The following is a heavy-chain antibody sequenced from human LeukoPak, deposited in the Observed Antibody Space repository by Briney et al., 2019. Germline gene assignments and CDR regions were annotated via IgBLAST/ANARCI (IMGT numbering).Heavy chain of an antibody. J-gene: IGHJ3*02. CDR3: AREERNHDAFDI. D-gene: IGHD1-1*01. V-gene: IGHV1-8*03. Sequence: ASVKVSCKASGYTFTSYGINWVRQATGQGLEWMGWMNPNSGNTGYAQKFQGRVTITRNTSISTAYMELSSLRSEDTAVYYCAREERNHDAFDIWGQGTMVTVSS. CDR1: GYTFTSYG. CDR2: MNPNSGNT.